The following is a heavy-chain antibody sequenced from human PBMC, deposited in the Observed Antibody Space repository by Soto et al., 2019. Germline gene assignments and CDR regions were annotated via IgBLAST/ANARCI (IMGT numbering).Heavy chain of an antibody. V-gene: IGHV3-23*01. D-gene: IGHD6-13*01. CDR1: GFTFSSYA. Sequence: GGSLRLSCAASGFTFSSYAMSWVRQAPGKGLEWVSAISGSGGSTYYADSVEGRFTISRDNSKNTLYLQMNSLRAEDTAVYYCASLTSTWQVGFDYWGQRTLVTVSS. CDR3: ASLTSTWQVGFDY. J-gene: IGHJ4*02. CDR2: ISGSGGST.